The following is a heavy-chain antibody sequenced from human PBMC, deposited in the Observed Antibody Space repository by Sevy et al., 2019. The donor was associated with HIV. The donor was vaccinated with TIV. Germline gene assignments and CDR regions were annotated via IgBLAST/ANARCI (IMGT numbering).Heavy chain of an antibody. CDR1: GFTFSSYW. CDR2: ISSSSSYI. Sequence: GGSLRLSCAASGFTFSSYWMHWVRQAPGKGLVWVSSISSSSSYIYYADSVKGRFTISRDNAKNSLYLQMNSLRAEDTAVYYCARAGDDFWSGYYTYYFDYWGQGTLVTVSS. D-gene: IGHD3-3*01. CDR3: ARAGDDFWSGYYTYYFDY. V-gene: IGHV3-21*01. J-gene: IGHJ4*02.